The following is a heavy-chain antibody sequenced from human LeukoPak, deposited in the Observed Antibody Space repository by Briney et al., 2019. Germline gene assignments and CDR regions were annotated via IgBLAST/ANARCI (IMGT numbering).Heavy chain of an antibody. CDR1: GGSISSYY. D-gene: IGHD2-2*01. Sequence: SETLSLTCTVSGGSISSYYWSWIRQPPVKGLEWIGYIYYSGSTNYNPSLKSRVTISVDTSKNQFSLKLSSVTAADTAVYYRARFPVVPAAFFDYWGQGTLVTVSS. CDR3: ARFPVVPAAFFDY. CDR2: IYYSGST. J-gene: IGHJ4*02. V-gene: IGHV4-59*01.